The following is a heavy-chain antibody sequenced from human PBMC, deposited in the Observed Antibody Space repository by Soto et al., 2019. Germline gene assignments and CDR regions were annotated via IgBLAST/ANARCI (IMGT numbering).Heavy chain of an antibody. D-gene: IGHD3-3*01. CDR1: GGSISSYY. CDR3: ARHPQRITIFGVVKGERRDYYMDV. Sequence: SETLSLTCTVSGGSISSYYWSWIRQPPGKGLEWIGYIYYSGSTNYNPSLKSRVTISVDTSKNQFSLKLSSVTAADTAVYYCARHPQRITIFGVVKGERRDYYMDVWGKGTTVTVSS. J-gene: IGHJ6*03. V-gene: IGHV4-59*08. CDR2: IYYSGST.